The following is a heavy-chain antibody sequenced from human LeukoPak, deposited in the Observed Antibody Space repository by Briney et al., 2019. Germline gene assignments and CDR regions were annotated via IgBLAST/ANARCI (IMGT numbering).Heavy chain of an antibody. V-gene: IGHV3-74*01. Sequence: GGSLRLSCAASGFAFSRYWMHWVRQAPGKGLVWVSRIEGDGSSTTYADYVKGRFTISRDNAKNTLYLQMHSLRAEDTAVYFCARDPSAFAGYFDFWGQGTLVTASS. CDR3: ARDPSAFAGYFDF. D-gene: IGHD3-10*01. J-gene: IGHJ4*02. CDR1: GFAFSRYW. CDR2: IEGDGSST.